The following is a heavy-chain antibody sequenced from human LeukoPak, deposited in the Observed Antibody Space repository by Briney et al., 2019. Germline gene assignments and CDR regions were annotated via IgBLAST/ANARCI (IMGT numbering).Heavy chain of an antibody. D-gene: IGHD3-22*01. CDR2: ICTSGST. J-gene: IGHJ5*02. V-gene: IGHV4-4*07. CDR3: AREDSSEEGNNWFDP. CDR1: GGSISSYY. Sequence: SETLSLTCTVSGGSISSYYWSWIRQPAGKGLEWIGRICTSGSTNYNPSLKSRVTMSVDTSKNQFSLKLSSVTAADTAVYYYAREDSSEEGNNWFDPWGQGTLVTVSS.